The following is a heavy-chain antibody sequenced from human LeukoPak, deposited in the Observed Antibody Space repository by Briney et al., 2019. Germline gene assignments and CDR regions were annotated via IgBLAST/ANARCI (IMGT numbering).Heavy chain of an antibody. V-gene: IGHV1-2*02. CDR2: INPNSGGT. D-gene: IGHD3-22*01. CDR3: ARVLAYYYDSSGSNFDY. J-gene: IGHJ4*02. CDR1: GYTFTGYY. Sequence: ASVKVSCKASGYTFTGYYMHWVRQAPGQGLEWMGWINPNSGGTNYAQKFQGRVTMTRDTSISTAYMELGRLRSDDTAVYYCARVLAYYYDSSGSNFDYWGQGTLVTVSS.